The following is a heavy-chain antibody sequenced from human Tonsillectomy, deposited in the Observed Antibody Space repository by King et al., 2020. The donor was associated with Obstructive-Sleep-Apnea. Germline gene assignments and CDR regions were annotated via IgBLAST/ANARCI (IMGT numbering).Heavy chain of an antibody. CDR3: AIQRGALGKFDY. Sequence: VQLVESGAEVKKPGESLKISCKGSGYSYTSYWIGWVRQMPGKGLEWMGSIYPVDSVTRYSPSFQGQVTISADKTISTAYLQGSSLKASDTAMCYCAIQRGALGKFDYWGQGTLVTVSS. V-gene: IGHV5-51*01. D-gene: IGHD1-26*01. CDR1: GYSYTSYW. CDR2: IYPVDSVT. J-gene: IGHJ4*02.